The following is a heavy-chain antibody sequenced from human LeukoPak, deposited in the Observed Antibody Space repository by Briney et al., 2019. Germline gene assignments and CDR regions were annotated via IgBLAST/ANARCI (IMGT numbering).Heavy chain of an antibody. V-gene: IGHV3-21*01. CDR2: ISSSSSYI. D-gene: IGHD4-23*01. Sequence: GGSLRLSCAASGFTFSSYSMYWVRQAPGKGLEWVSSISSSSSYIYYADSVKGRFTISRDNAKNSLYLQMNSLRAEDTAVYYCARDYGGSSPFDYWGQGTLVTVSS. CDR1: GFTFSSYS. J-gene: IGHJ4*02. CDR3: ARDYGGSSPFDY.